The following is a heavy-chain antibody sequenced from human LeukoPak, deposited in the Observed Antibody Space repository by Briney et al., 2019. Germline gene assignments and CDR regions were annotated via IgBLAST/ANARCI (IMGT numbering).Heavy chain of an antibody. V-gene: IGHV4-34*01. CDR1: GGSFSGYY. J-gene: IGHJ4*02. CDR2: IYDSGST. D-gene: IGHD6-13*01. CDR3: ARSSIAAAGGFDY. Sequence: SETLSLTCAVYGGSFSGYYWSWIRQPPGKGLEWIGSIYDSGSTYYNPSLKSRVTISVDTSKNQFSLKLSSVTAADTAVYYCARSSIAAAGGFDYWGQGTLVTVSS.